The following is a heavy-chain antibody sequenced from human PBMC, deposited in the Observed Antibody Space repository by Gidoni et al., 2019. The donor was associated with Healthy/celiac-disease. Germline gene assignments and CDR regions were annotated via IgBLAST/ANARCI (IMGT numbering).Heavy chain of an antibody. CDR3: AKDLYEYSRSSLAFDI. CDR1: GFTFRRYA. CDR2: ISGSGGST. D-gene: IGHD6-6*01. Sequence: EVQLLESGGGLVQPGGSLRLSCAASGFTFRRYALSWVRQGPGKGLEWVSSISGSGGSTYYADSVKGRFTISRDNSKNTLYLQMNSLRAEDTAVYYCAKDLYEYSRSSLAFDIWGQGTMVTVSS. J-gene: IGHJ3*02. V-gene: IGHV3-23*01.